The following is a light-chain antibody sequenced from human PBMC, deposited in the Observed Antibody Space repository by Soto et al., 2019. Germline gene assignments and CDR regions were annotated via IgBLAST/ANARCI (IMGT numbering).Light chain of an antibody. J-gene: IGKJ1*01. Sequence: DIQMTQSPSTLSASVGDRVTITCRASQSISTWLAWYQQKPGKGPTLLIYKASRLESGVPSRFSGSGSGTEFALTISSLQPADFATYYCQQYNTYSWTFGQGTKVDIK. CDR1: QSISTW. CDR2: KAS. V-gene: IGKV1-5*03. CDR3: QQYNTYSWT.